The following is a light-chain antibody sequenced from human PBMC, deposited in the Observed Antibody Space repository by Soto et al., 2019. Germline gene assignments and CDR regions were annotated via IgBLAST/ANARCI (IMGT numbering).Light chain of an antibody. CDR3: RQYVSSPWA. CDR1: QSVSSSY. J-gene: IGKJ1*01. V-gene: IGKV3-20*01. CDR2: GAS. Sequence: EIVLTQSPGTLSLSPGERATLSCMASQSVSSSYLAWYQQKPGQAPRLLIYGASRRATGIPDRFTGSGSGTDFTLTISRLEPEDFAVYYCRQYVSSPWAFGQGTKVDIK.